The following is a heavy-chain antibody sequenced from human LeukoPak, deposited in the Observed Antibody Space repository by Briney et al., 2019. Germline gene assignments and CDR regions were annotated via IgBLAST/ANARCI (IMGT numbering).Heavy chain of an antibody. Sequence: PGGSLRLSCAASGFTFSSYWMSWVRQAPGKGLEWVSVIYTGGTTHYAESVMGRFTISRDDSHNTVHLHMSGLRAEDTAVYYCAREGRFQSFDYWGQGTLVAVSS. V-gene: IGHV3-53*01. J-gene: IGHJ4*02. CDR3: AREGRFQSFDY. CDR1: GFTFSSYW. CDR2: IYTGGTT.